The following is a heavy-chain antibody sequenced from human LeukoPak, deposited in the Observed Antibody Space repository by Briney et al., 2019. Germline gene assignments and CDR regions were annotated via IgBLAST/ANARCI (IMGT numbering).Heavy chain of an antibody. CDR2: IWYDGSKK. Sequence: PLRSLRLSCAASGFTFSTYVMHWVRQAPGKGLEWVAVIWYDGSKKDYADSVKGRFTISRDNSKNTLYLQMNSLRAEDTAVYYCAREMNYGDYFDYWGQGTVVTVSS. D-gene: IGHD4-17*01. CDR1: GFTFSTYV. J-gene: IGHJ4*02. CDR3: AREMNYGDYFDY. V-gene: IGHV3-33*01.